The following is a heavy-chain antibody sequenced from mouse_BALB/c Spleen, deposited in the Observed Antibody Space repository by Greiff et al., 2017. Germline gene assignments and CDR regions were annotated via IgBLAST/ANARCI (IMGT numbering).Heavy chain of an antibody. V-gene: IGHV3-2*02. CDR3: ASRRGPDGYFDY. J-gene: IGHJ2*01. Sequence: EVKLQESGPGLVKPSQSLSLTCTVTGYSITSDYAWNWIRQFPGNQLEWMGYISYSGSTSYNPSLKSRISITRDTSKNQFFLQLNSVTTEDTATYYCASRRGPDGYFDYWGQGTTLTVSS. CDR1: GYSITSDYA. CDR2: ISYSGST.